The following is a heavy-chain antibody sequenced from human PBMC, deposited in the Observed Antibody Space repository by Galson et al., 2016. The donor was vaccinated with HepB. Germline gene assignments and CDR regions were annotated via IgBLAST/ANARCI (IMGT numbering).Heavy chain of an antibody. D-gene: IGHD4-17*01. V-gene: IGHV4-39*01. Sequence: SETLSLTCSVSGDSISTSSHFWGWIRQPPGKSLEWIGSIHFGGTSYYNPSLKSRVTISVDLSKNQFSLKVTSVTAADTAVYFCARPTAYYGMDVWGQGTSVTISS. CDR2: IHFGGTS. CDR3: ARPTAYYGMDV. CDR1: GDSISTSSHF. J-gene: IGHJ6*02.